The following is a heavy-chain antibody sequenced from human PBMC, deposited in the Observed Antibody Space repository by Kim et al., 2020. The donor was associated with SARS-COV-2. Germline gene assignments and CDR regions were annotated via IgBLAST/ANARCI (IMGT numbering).Heavy chain of an antibody. D-gene: IGHD3-10*01. J-gene: IGHJ6*02. V-gene: IGHV3-33*01. CDR3: ARDRHITMVRGVITDYYYYGMDV. Sequence: GESLRLSCAASGFTFSSYGMHWVRQAPGKGLEWVAVIWYDGSNKYYADSVKGRFTISRDNSKNTLYLQMNSLRAEDTAVYYCARDRHITMVRGVITDYYYYGMDVWGQGTTVTVSS. CDR2: IWYDGSNK. CDR1: GFTFSSYG.